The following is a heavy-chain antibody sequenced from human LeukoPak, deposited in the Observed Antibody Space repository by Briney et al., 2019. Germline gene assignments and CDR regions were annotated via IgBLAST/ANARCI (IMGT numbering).Heavy chain of an antibody. D-gene: IGHD3-3*01. CDR3: ARESYYDFWSGYWRNLDY. J-gene: IGHJ4*02. CDR2: ISAYNGNT. Sequence: ASVKVSCKASGYTFTSYGISWVRQAPGQGLEWMGWISAYNGNTNYAQKLQGRVTMTTDTSTSTAYMELRSLRSDDTAVYYCARESYYDFWSGYWRNLDYWGQGTLVTVSS. V-gene: IGHV1-18*01. CDR1: GYTFTSYG.